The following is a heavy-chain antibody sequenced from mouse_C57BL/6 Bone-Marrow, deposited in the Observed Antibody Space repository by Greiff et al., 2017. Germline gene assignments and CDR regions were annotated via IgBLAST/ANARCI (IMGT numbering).Heavy chain of an antibody. CDR2: IDPSDSET. V-gene: IGHV1-52*01. Sequence: QVQLQQPGAELVRPGSSVKLSCKASGYTFTSYWMHWVKQRPIQGLEWIGNIDPSDSETHYNQKFKDKATLTVDKSSSTAYMQLSSLTSEDSAVYYCAREGIYYDYDDGVAYWGQGTLVTVSA. CDR3: AREGIYYDYDDGVAY. J-gene: IGHJ3*01. D-gene: IGHD2-4*01. CDR1: GYTFTSYW.